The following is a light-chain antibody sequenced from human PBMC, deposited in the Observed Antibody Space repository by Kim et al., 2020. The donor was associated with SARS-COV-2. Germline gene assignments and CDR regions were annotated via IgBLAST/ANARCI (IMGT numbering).Light chain of an antibody. V-gene: IGKV3-15*01. CDR2: GAS. J-gene: IGKJ2*01. Sequence: VSPGESATLSCRASQGVRNNLAWYQQTPGQAPRLLIYGASTRATGIPARFSGSGSGTEFTLIISSLQSEDFAVYYCQQYNNWPPFTFGQGTKLEI. CDR1: QGVRNN. CDR3: QQYNNWPPFT.